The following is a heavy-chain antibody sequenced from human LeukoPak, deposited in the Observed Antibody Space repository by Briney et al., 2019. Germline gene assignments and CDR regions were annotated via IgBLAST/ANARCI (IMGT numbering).Heavy chain of an antibody. Sequence: ASVKVSCKASGYTFTGYYMHWVRQAPGQGLEWMGWINPNSGGTNYAQKFQGRVTMTRDTSISTAYMELSRLRSDDTAVYYCARYGHFRGEEDAFDIWGQGTMVTVSS. CDR1: GYTFTGYY. V-gene: IGHV1-2*02. D-gene: IGHD4-17*01. CDR2: INPNSGGT. CDR3: ARYGHFRGEEDAFDI. J-gene: IGHJ3*02.